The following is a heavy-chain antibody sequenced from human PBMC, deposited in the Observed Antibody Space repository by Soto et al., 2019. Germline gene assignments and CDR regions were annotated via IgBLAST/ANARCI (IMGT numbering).Heavy chain of an antibody. CDR3: ASDGHDHSGTYYYYGMDV. Sequence: GGSLRLSCAASGFTFSSYWMHWVRQAPGKGLVWVSRINSDGSSTSYADSVKGRFTISRDNAKNTLYLQMNSLRAEDTAVYYCASDGHDHSGTYYYYGMDVWGQGTTVTVSS. CDR2: INSDGSST. CDR1: GFTFSSYW. J-gene: IGHJ6*02. D-gene: IGHD1-7*01. V-gene: IGHV3-74*01.